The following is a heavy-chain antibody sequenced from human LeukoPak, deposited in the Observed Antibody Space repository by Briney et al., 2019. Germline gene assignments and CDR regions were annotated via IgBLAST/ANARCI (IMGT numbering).Heavy chain of an antibody. J-gene: IGHJ3*01. CDR2: INHSGST. Sequence: SETLSLTCAVYGGSFSGYYWSWIRQPPGKGLEWIGEINHSGSTNYNPSLKSRVTITVDTSKNQFSLKLSSVTDADTAVYYCARDRGTMSAFDFWGQGTMITVSS. CDR1: GGSFSGYY. CDR3: ARDRGTMSAFDF. V-gene: IGHV4-34*01. D-gene: IGHD3-10*02.